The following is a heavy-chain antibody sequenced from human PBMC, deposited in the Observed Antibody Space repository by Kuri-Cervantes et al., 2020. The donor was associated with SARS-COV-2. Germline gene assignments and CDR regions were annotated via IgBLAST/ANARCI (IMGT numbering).Heavy chain of an antibody. D-gene: IGHD1/OR15-1a*01. V-gene: IGHV1-2*04. CDR1: GYTFTGYY. Sequence: ASVKVSCKASGYTFTGYYMHWVRQAPGQGLEWMGWINPNSGGTNYAQKFQGWVTMTRDTSISTAYMELSRLRSDDTAVYYCARGTNINYYGMDAWGQGTTVTVSS. CDR2: INPNSGGT. J-gene: IGHJ6*02. CDR3: ARGTNINYYGMDA.